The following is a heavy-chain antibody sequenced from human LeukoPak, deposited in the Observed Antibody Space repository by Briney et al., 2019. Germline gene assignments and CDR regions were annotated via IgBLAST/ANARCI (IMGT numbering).Heavy chain of an antibody. J-gene: IGHJ4*02. CDR3: ARAVGTYYRYFDS. V-gene: IGHV3-53*01. CDR1: GFTVGSSY. D-gene: IGHD1-26*01. CDR2: TYTGGTT. Sequence: PGGSLRLSCAASGFTVGSSYMSWVRQTPGKGLEWVSLTYTGGTTNYADSVKGRFFISRDNSKNSLYLQMNSLTAEDTAVYYCARAVGTYYRYFDSWGQGTLVTVSS.